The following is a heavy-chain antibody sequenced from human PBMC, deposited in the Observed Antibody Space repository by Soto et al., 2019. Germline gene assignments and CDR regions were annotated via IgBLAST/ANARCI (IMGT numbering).Heavy chain of an antibody. V-gene: IGHV3-23*01. J-gene: IGHJ4*02. Sequence: GGSLRLSCATSGFTFSSYAMSWVRQAPGKGLEWVSAISGSGGSTYYADSVKGRFTISRDNSKNTLYLQMNSLRAEDTAVYYCAKASGGWYREDDYWGQGTLVTVSS. CDR2: ISGSGGST. D-gene: IGHD6-19*01. CDR3: AKASGGWYREDDY. CDR1: GFTFSSYA.